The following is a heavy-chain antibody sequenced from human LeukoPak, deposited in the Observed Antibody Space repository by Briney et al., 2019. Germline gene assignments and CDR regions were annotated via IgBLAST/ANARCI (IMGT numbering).Heavy chain of an antibody. CDR3: AGDRPGGSSLDY. Sequence: SETLSLTCAVSGGSINSNNWWSWVRQPPGKGLEWIGYIYYSGSTNYNPSLKSRVTISVDTSKNQFSLKLSSVTAADTAVYYCAGDRPGGSSLDYWGQGTLVTVSS. V-gene: IGHV4-4*02. CDR2: IYYSGST. J-gene: IGHJ4*02. CDR1: GGSINSNNW. D-gene: IGHD6-13*01.